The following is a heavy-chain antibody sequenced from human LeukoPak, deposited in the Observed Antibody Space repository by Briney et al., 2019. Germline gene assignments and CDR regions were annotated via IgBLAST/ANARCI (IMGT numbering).Heavy chain of an antibody. CDR3: ARGGYYYGSGTYGLFDY. J-gene: IGHJ4*02. CDR2: IYTSGST. CDR1: GGSFSGYY. V-gene: IGHV4-59*10. Sequence: SETLSLTCAVYGGSFSGYYWSWIRQPAGKGLEWIGRIYTSGSTNYNPSLKSRVTMSVDTSKNQFSLKLSSVTAADTAVYYCARGGYYYGSGTYGLFDYWGQGTLVTVSS. D-gene: IGHD3-10*01.